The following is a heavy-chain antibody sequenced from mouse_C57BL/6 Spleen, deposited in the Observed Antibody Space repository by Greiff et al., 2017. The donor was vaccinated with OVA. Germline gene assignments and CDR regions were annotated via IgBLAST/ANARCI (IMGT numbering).Heavy chain of an antibody. Sequence: QVQLQQSGPELVKPGASVKISCKASGYAFSSSWMNWVKQRPGKGLEWIGRIYPGDGDTNYNGKFKGKATLTADKSSSTAYMQLSSLTSEDSAVYFCANLYYGYDGFAYWGQGTLVTVSA. CDR1: GYAFSSSW. V-gene: IGHV1-82*01. CDR2: IYPGDGDT. J-gene: IGHJ3*01. CDR3: ANLYYGYDGFAY. D-gene: IGHD2-2*01.